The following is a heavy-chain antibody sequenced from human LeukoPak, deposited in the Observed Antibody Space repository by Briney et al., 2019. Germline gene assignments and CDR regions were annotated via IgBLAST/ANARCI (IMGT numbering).Heavy chain of an antibody. V-gene: IGHV4-4*02. J-gene: IGHJ4*02. Sequence: SETLSLTCAISGGSISSSNWWSWVRQPPGKGLEWIGEIYHSGSTSYSPSLKSRVTISVDKSKNQFSLKVTSVTAADTAVYYGARVWRGSYYFDSWGQGTLVTVSS. CDR2: IYHSGST. CDR1: GGSISSSNW. CDR3: ARVWRGSYYFDS. D-gene: IGHD1-26*01.